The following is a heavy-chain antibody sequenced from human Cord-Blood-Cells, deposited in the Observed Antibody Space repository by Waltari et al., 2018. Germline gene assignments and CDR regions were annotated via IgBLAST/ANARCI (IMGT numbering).Heavy chain of an antibody. Sequence: QVQLQESGPGLVKPSETLSLTCTVSGYSISSGYYWGWIRQPPGKGLEWIGGIYHSGSTYYNPSLKSRVTISVDTSKNQFSLKLSSVTAADTAVYYCARDGSVPAAIGWFDPWGQGTLVTVSS. CDR2: IYHSGST. D-gene: IGHD2-2*02. J-gene: IGHJ5*02. V-gene: IGHV4-38-2*02. CDR1: GYSISSGYY. CDR3: ARDGSVPAAIGWFDP.